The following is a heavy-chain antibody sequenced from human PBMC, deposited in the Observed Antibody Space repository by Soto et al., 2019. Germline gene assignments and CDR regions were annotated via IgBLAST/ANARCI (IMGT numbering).Heavy chain of an antibody. J-gene: IGHJ6*02. CDR1: GGTFSSYA. Sequence: QVQLVQSGAEVKKPGSSVKVSCKASGGTFSSYAISWVRQAPGQGLEWMGGIIPIFGTANYAQKFQGRVTITADESTSTAYMELSRLRSEDTAVYYCARDQNSPGGGDYYYYYGMDVWGQGTTVTVSS. CDR2: IIPIFGTA. V-gene: IGHV1-69*01. CDR3: ARDQNSPGGGDYYYYYGMDV. D-gene: IGHD3-10*01.